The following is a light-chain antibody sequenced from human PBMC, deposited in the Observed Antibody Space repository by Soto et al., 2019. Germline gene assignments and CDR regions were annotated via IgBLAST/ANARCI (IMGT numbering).Light chain of an antibody. CDR1: QSVSSMY. J-gene: IGKJ3*01. CDR3: QHYDSSAGLT. V-gene: IGKV3-20*01. Sequence: EIVLTQSPGTLSLSPGERATLSCRASQSVSSMYLAWYHQKPGQAPRLLIYGASSRATGIPDRFSGSGSGTDFTLTISRLEPEDFAVYYCQHYDSSAGLTFGPGTKVDIK. CDR2: GAS.